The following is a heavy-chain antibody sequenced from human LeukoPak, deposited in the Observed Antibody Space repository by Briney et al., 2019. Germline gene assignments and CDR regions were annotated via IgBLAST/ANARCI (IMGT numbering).Heavy chain of an antibody. J-gene: IGHJ5*02. Sequence: SETLSLTCTVSGGSISSGDYYWSWIRQPPGKGLEWIGYIYYSGSTYYNPSLKSRVTISVDTSKNQFSLKLSSVTAADTAVYYCARTPSFSYSSSWYNWFDPRGQGTLVTVSS. CDR1: GGSISSGDYY. D-gene: IGHD6-13*01. CDR2: IYYSGST. CDR3: ARTPSFSYSSSWYNWFDP. V-gene: IGHV4-30-4*01.